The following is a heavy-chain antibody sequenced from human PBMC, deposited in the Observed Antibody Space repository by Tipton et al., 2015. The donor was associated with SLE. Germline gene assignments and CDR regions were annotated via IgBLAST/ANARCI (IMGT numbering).Heavy chain of an antibody. V-gene: IGHV4-34*01. CDR2: IDHFGNT. D-gene: IGHD6-13*01. J-gene: IGHJ6*03. CDR3: ARVSGGIAYMDV. Sequence: TLSLTCAVYGGSFSGYSWSWIRQPPGKGLEWIGEIDHFGNTNYNPSLKRRVTVSVDTSKNQFSLKLSSVTAADTAVYYCARVSGGIAYMDVWGKGTTVTFS. CDR1: GGSFSGYS.